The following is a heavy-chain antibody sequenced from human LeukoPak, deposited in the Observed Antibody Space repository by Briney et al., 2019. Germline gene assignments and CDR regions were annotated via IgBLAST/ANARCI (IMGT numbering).Heavy chain of an antibody. CDR3: ARVGGISTPDY. V-gene: IGHV3-48*02. CDR1: GFTFSSYG. Sequence: GGSLRLSCAASGFTFSSYGMNWVRQAPGKGLEWVSYISSSSTIYYADSVKGRFTISRDNAKNSLYLQMNSLRDEDTAVYYCARVGGISTPDYWGQGTLVTVSS. J-gene: IGHJ4*02. D-gene: IGHD3-10*01. CDR2: ISSSSTI.